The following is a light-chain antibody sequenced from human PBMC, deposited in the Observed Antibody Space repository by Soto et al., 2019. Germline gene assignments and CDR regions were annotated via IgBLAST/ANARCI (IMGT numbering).Light chain of an antibody. CDR1: QSVSSN. J-gene: IGKJ1*01. V-gene: IGKV3-15*01. Sequence: EKVMKQSPATLSVSPGERATLTCRASQSVSSNLAWYQQKPGQAPRLLIYGASTRATGIPARFSGSGSGTEFTLTISSLQSEDFAVYYCQQYNNWPGTFGQGTKVDIK. CDR3: QQYNNWPGT. CDR2: GAS.